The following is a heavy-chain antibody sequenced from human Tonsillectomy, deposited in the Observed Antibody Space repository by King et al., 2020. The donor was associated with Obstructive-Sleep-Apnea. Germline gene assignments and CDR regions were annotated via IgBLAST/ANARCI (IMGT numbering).Heavy chain of an antibody. CDR3: ARGSYSSGWEGDY. D-gene: IGHD6-19*01. J-gene: IGHJ4*02. V-gene: IGHV3-30*02. CDR1: GFTFSNYG. Sequence: VQLVESGGGVVQPGRSLRLSCAASGFTFSNYGMHWVRQAPGKGLEWVAFIRYDGSNKYYGYSVKGRLTISRDNSKNTQYLQMNSLRPEDTAVYYCARGSYSSGWEGDYWGQGTLVIVSS. CDR2: IRYDGSNK.